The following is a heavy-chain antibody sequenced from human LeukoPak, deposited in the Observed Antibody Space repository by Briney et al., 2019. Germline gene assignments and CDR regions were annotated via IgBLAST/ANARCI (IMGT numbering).Heavy chain of an antibody. CDR2: IIPIFGTA. CDR1: GGTFSSYA. CDR3: ARGYCSSTSCYDGSYYYYMDV. Sequence: GASVKVCCKASGGTFSSYAISWVRQAPGQGLEWMGGIIPIFGTANYAQKFQGRVTITADESTSTAYMELSSLRSEDTAVYYCARGYCSSTSCYDGSYYYYMDVWGKGTTVTVSS. V-gene: IGHV1-69*13. D-gene: IGHD2-2*01. J-gene: IGHJ6*03.